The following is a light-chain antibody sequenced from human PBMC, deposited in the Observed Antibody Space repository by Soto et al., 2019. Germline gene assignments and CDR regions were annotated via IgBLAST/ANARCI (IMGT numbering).Light chain of an antibody. CDR3: HQYNFWPT. J-gene: IGKJ1*01. CDR2: GTS. Sequence: EIVMTQSPATLSVSPGERATLSCRASRSVSTNLAWYQQKPGQSPRLLIYGTSTRATGVPARFSGGGSGTEFTLTISSLQSEDFAVYFCHQYNFWPTFGQGTKVEIK. CDR1: RSVSTN. V-gene: IGKV3-15*01.